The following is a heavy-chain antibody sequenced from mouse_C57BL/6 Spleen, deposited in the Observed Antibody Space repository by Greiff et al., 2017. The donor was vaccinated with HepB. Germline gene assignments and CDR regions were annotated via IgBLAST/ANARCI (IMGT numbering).Heavy chain of an antibody. V-gene: IGHV1-50*01. D-gene: IGHD1-1*01. CDR2: IDPSDSYT. J-gene: IGHJ2*01. Sequence: VQLQQPGAELVKPGASVKLSCKASGYTFTSYWMQWVKQRPGQGLEWIGEIDPSDSYTNYNQKFKGKATLTVDTSSSTAYMQLSSLTSEDSAVYYCARSLYYYGSSDYWGQGTTLTVSS. CDR1: GYTFTSYW. CDR3: ARSLYYYGSSDY.